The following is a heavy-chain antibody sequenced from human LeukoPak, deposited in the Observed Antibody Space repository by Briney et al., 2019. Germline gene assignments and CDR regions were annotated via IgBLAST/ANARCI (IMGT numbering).Heavy chain of an antibody. CDR2: IYYSGST. Sequence: SQTLSLTCTVSGGSISSGDYYWSWIRQPPGKGLEWIGYIYYSGSTYYNPSLKSRVTISIDTSKNQFSLKLSSVTAADTAVYYCARSLADYYDSSGYFPPVYYYYGMDVWGQGTTVTVSS. CDR1: GGSISSGDYY. J-gene: IGHJ6*02. V-gene: IGHV4-30-4*01. D-gene: IGHD3-22*01. CDR3: ARSLADYYDSSGYFPPVYYYYGMDV.